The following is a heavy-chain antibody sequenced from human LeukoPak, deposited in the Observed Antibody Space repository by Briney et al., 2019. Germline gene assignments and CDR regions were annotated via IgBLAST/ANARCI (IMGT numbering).Heavy chain of an antibody. CDR2: INPNDGDT. CDR3: ARANFLYCSSTTCLFDY. V-gene: IGHV1-2*02. CDR1: GYTFTDYY. Sequence: ASVRVSFKASGYTFTDYYMHWVRQAPGQGLEGMGWINPNDGDTNYAQKFQGRVTMTRDTSISTAHMEVSRLRSDDTAVYYCARANFLYCSSTTCLFDYWGQGTLVTVSS. J-gene: IGHJ4*02. D-gene: IGHD2-2*01.